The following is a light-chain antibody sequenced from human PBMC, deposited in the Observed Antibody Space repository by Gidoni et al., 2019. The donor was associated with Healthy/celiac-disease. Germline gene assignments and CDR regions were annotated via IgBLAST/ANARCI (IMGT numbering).Light chain of an antibody. CDR2: AAS. CDR1: QGISSY. J-gene: IGKJ4*01. CDR3: QQYYSYPLT. Sequence: AIRMTQSPSSFSASTGDSVTITCRASQGISSYLAWYQQKPGKAPKLLIYAASTLQSGVPSRFSGSRSGTDFTLSISCLLSDYFATYYCQQYYSYPLTFGGXTKVEIK. V-gene: IGKV1-8*01.